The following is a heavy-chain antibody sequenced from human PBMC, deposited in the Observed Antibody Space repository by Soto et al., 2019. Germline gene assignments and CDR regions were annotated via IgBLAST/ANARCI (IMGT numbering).Heavy chain of an antibody. CDR1: GYTLTELS. CDR2: FDPEDGET. V-gene: IGHV1-24*01. Sequence: GASVKVSCKVSGYTLTELSMHWVRQAPGKGLEWMGGFDPEDGETIYAQKFQGRVTMTEDTSTDTAYMELSSLRSEDTAVYYCATDFSPRGYSYGPYYYGMDVWGQGTTVTVSS. J-gene: IGHJ6*02. D-gene: IGHD5-18*01. CDR3: ATDFSPRGYSYGPYYYGMDV.